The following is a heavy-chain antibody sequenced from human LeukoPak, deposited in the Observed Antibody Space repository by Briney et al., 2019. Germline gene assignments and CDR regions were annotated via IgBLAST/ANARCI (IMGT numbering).Heavy chain of an antibody. Sequence: PGRSLRLSCAASGFTFSSYAMHWVRQAPGKGLEWVAVISYDGSNKYYADSVKGRFTISRDNSKNTLYLRMNSLRAEDTAVYYCASGFVVVPAEAFDIWGQGTMVTVSS. D-gene: IGHD2-2*01. J-gene: IGHJ3*02. CDR2: ISYDGSNK. CDR1: GFTFSSYA. V-gene: IGHV3-30*04. CDR3: ASGFVVVPAEAFDI.